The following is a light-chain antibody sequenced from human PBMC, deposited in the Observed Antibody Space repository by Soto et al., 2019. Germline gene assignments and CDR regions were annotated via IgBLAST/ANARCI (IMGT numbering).Light chain of an antibody. CDR1: QSVSIH. CDR3: QQYSNWPPIT. J-gene: IGKJ5*01. V-gene: IGKV3-15*01. CDR2: DTS. Sequence: ETVMTQFSGTLSVSLCERATLSCRPSQSVSIHLAWYQQKPGQAPRLLIYDTSTRATGIPARFSGSGSGTEFSLTISSLQSEDFAVYYCQQYSNWPPITFGQGTRLEIK.